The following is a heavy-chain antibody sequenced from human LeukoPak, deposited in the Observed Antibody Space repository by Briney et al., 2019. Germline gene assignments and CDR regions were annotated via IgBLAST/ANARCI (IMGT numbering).Heavy chain of an antibody. V-gene: IGHV4-59*12. J-gene: IGHJ4*02. CDR3: ARAEAGLYYYESSGYYDY. D-gene: IGHD3-22*01. CDR2: IHSTGRT. Sequence: SETLSLTCTVSGGSISSYYWSWIRQPPGKGLEWIGYIHSTGRTNYNTSLKSRVTMSVDTSKNQFSLKLSSVTAADTAVYYCARAEAGLYYYESSGYYDYWGQGTLVTVSS. CDR1: GGSISSYY.